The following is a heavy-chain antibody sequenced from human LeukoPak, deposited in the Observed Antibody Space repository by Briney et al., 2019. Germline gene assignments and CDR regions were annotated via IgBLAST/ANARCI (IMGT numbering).Heavy chain of an antibody. CDR3: ASGRGYYDSTFDY. D-gene: IGHD3-22*01. CDR1: GGSISSSSYY. Sequence: SETLSLTCTVSGGSISSSSYYWGWIRQPPGKGLEWIGSIYYSGSTYYNPSLKSRVTISVDTSKNQFSLKLSSVIAADTAVYYCASGRGYYDSTFDYWGQGTLVTVSS. J-gene: IGHJ4*02. V-gene: IGHV4-39*01. CDR2: IYYSGST.